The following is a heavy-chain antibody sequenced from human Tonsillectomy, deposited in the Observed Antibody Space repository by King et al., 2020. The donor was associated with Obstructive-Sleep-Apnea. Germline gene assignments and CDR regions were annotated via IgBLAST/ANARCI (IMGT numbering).Heavy chain of an antibody. Sequence: LQLQESGPGLVKPSETLSLTCTVSGGSISSSRYYWGWIRQPPGKGLEWIGSIYYSGSTYYNPSLKSRVTISVDTSKNQFSLKLSSVTAADTAVYYCAPASGWYGGYFDYWGQGTLVTVSS. CDR2: IYYSGST. D-gene: IGHD6-19*01. CDR3: APASGWYGGYFDY. V-gene: IGHV4-39*01. CDR1: GGSISSSRYY. J-gene: IGHJ4*02.